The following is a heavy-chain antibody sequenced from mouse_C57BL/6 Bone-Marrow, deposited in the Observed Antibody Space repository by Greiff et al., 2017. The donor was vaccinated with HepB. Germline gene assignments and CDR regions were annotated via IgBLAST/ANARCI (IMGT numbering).Heavy chain of an antibody. V-gene: IGHV5-4*03. CDR2: ISDGGSYT. J-gene: IGHJ3*01. D-gene: IGHD1-1*01. Sequence: EVNLVESGGGLVKPGGSLKLSCAASGFTFSSYAMSWVRQTPEKRLEWVATISDGGSYTYYPDNVKGRFTISRDNAKNNLYLQMSHLKSEDTAMYYCARANYYGFAYWGQGTLVTVSA. CDR3: ARANYYGFAY. CDR1: GFTFSSYA.